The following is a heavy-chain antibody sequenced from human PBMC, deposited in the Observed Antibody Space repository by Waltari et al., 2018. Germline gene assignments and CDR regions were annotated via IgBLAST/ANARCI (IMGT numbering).Heavy chain of an antibody. CDR3: TRSPYGGTQFYP. J-gene: IGHJ5*02. D-gene: IGHD1-26*01. CDR1: GISFSSHW. CDR2: INMDGSST. V-gene: IGHV3-74*01. Sequence: EVFLVESGGGLVQPGGSLRLSCAASGISFSSHWMHWVRQAPGKGLVWVSRINMDGSSTTYADSVKGRFTISRDNAKKTLSLQMNSLRVEDTAVYYCTRSPYGGTQFYPWGQGTLVTVSS.